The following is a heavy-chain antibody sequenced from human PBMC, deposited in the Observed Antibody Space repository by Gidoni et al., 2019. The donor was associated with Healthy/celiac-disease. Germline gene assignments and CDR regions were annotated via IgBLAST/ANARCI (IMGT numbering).Heavy chain of an antibody. Sequence: QVQLQESGPGLVKPSETLSLTCTVSGGSIRRSACGWIRQPAGKGLEWIGRIYTSGSTNSNPPLKSRVTMSVDTSKNQFSLKLSSVTAADTAVYYCAGKKDTGGEGREQTSWLFHDAFDIWGQGTMVTVSS. J-gene: IGHJ3*02. CDR2: IYTSGST. CDR1: GGSIRRSA. V-gene: IGHV4-4*07. CDR3: AGKKDTGGEGREQTSWLFHDAFDI. D-gene: IGHD3-22*01.